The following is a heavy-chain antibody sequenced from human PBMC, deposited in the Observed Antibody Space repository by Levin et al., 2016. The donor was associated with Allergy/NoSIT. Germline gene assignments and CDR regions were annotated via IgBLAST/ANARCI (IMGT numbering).Heavy chain of an antibody. CDR3: ARHSTGELELRSRLSVSIDY. CDR1: GYSFTSYW. J-gene: IGHJ4*02. D-gene: IGHD1-7*01. CDR2: IYPGDSDT. Sequence: GESLKISCKGSGYSFTSYWIGWVRQMPGKGLEWMGIIYPGDSDTRYSPSFQGQVTISADKSISTAYLQWSSLKASDTAMYYCARHSTGELELRSRLSVSIDYWGQGTLVTVSS. V-gene: IGHV5-51*01.